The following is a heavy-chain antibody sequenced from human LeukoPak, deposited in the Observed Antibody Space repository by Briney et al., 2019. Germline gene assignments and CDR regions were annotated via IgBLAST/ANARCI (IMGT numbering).Heavy chain of an antibody. CDR3: AREATYYYVSGERYYGMDV. V-gene: IGHV4-4*07. CDR2: IYTSGST. Sequence: SGTLSLTCTVSGGSISSYYWSWIRQPAGKGLEWIGRIYTSGSTNYNPSLKSRVTMSVDTSKNQFSLKLSSVTAADTAVYYCAREATYYYVSGERYYGMDVWGQGTTVTVSS. J-gene: IGHJ6*02. D-gene: IGHD3-10*01. CDR1: GGSISSYY.